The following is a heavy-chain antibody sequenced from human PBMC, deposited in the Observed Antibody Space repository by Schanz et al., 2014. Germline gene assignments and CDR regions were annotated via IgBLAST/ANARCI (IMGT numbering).Heavy chain of an antibody. V-gene: IGHV1-2*02. J-gene: IGHJ4*02. CDR2: INPNSGGT. Sequence: QVQLVQSGAEVKKPGSSMKVSCKASGGTFNSYTINWVRQAPGQGLEWMGWINPNSGGTNYAQKFQGRVTMTRDTSISTAYMEMSRLISDDTAVYYCARDFSAYVGNYFDYWGQGTLVTVSS. CDR1: GGTFNSYT. CDR3: ARDFSAYVGNYFDY. D-gene: IGHD5-12*01.